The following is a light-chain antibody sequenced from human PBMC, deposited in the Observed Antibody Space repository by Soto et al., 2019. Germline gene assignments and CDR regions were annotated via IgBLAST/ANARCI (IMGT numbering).Light chain of an antibody. V-gene: IGLV2-14*01. Sequence: QSAVTQPASVSGSPGQSITISCTGTSSDIGDYNYVSWYQHHPGKAPKLIIYEVRNRPSGVSSRFSGAKSGNTASLTISGLQAEDEADYYCSSYRTGSAFYVFGIGTKLTVL. J-gene: IGLJ1*01. CDR2: EVR. CDR1: SSDIGDYNY. CDR3: SSYRTGSAFYV.